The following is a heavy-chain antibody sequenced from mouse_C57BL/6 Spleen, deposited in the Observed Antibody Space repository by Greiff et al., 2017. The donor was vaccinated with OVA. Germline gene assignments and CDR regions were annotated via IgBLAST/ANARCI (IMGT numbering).Heavy chain of an antibody. J-gene: IGHJ2*01. CDR3: ARQGDYYGYFDY. V-gene: IGHV5-9*01. Sequence: EVMLVESGGGLVKPGGSLKLSCAASGFTFSSYTMSWVRQTPEKRLEWVATISGGGGNTYYPDSVKGRFTISRDNAKNTLYLQMSSLRSEDTALYYCARQGDYYGYFDYWGQGTTLTVSS. CDR1: GFTFSSYT. CDR2: ISGGGGNT. D-gene: IGHD1-1*01.